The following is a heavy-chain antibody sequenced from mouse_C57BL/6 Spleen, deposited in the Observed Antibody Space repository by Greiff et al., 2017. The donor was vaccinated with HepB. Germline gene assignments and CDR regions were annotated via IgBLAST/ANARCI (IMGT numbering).Heavy chain of an antibody. V-gene: IGHV1-81*01. CDR2: IYPRSGNT. Sequence: QVQLQQSGAELARPGASVKLSCKASGYTFTSYGISWVKQRTGQGLEWIGEIYPRSGNTYYNEKFKGKATLTADKSSSTAYMELRSLTSEDSAVYFCARGLYDGRIYYAMDYWGQGTSVTVSS. D-gene: IGHD2-3*01. J-gene: IGHJ4*01. CDR3: ARGLYDGRIYYAMDY. CDR1: GYTFTSYG.